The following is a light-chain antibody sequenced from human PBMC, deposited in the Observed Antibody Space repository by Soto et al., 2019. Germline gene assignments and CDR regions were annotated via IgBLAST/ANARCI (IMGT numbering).Light chain of an antibody. CDR2: STK. Sequence: QAVVTQEPSFSVSPGGTVTLTCGLGSASVSTGHYPSWFQQTPGQSPRTLIYSTKTRSSGVPDRFSGSILGSRAALTITGAQADDDSDYYCALYMGSGIWVFGGGTQLTVL. J-gene: IGLJ3*02. CDR3: ALYMGSGIWV. V-gene: IGLV8-61*01. CDR1: SASVSTGHY.